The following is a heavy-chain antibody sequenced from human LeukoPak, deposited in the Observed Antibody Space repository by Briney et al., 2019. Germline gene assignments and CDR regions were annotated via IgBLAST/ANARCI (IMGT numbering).Heavy chain of an antibody. D-gene: IGHD6-6*01. J-gene: IGHJ1*01. CDR3: ARSPPGSVEYFLH. Sequence: SETLSLTCTVSGDSISSSVYYWGWIRQPPGKGLEWIGSIYDSGSTYYNPSLKSRVTISVDTSKNQFSLKLSSVTAADTAVYYCARSPPGSVEYFLHWGQGTLVTVSS. CDR2: IYDSGST. CDR1: GDSISSSVYY. V-gene: IGHV4-39*07.